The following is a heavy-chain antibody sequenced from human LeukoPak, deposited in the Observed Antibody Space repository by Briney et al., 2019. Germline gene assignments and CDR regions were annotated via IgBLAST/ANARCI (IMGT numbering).Heavy chain of an antibody. CDR1: GYSISSGYY. D-gene: IGHD3-10*01. V-gene: IGHV4-38-2*02. CDR3: ARYHYYGSGSYPFPSYYMDV. Sequence: SETLSLTCTVSGYSISSGYYWGWIRQPPGKGLEWIGSIYHSGSTYYNPSLKSRATMSVDTSKNQFSLKLSSVTAADTAVYYCARYHYYGSGSYPFPSYYMDVWGKGTTVTVSS. CDR2: IYHSGST. J-gene: IGHJ6*03.